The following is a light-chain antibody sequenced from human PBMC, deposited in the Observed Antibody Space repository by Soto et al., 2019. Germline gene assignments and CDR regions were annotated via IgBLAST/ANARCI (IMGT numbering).Light chain of an antibody. V-gene: IGKV4-1*01. CDR2: WAS. CDR3: QQYYDVPYT. Sequence: DIVVTQSPGSLAVSLGERATINCKSSQSVFYTSNDKNFLAWYQQKPGQPPKLLFYWASTRESGVPERFSGSGSGTDFTLTISSLQAEDVAVYYCQQYYDVPYTFGQGTKLEIK. CDR1: QSVFYTSNDKNF. J-gene: IGKJ2*01.